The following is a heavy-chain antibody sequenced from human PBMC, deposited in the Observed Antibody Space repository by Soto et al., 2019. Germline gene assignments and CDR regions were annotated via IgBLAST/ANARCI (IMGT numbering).Heavy chain of an antibody. CDR1: GGSISSYD. Sequence: PSETLSLTCTVSGGSISSYDGSWIRQPPGKGLEWIGYIYYSGSTNYNPSLKSRVTISVDTSKNQFSLKLSSVTAADTAVYYCARHKYCSSTSCYDGYYYYYYMDVWGKGTTVTVSS. V-gene: IGHV4-59*08. CDR2: IYYSGST. CDR3: ARHKYCSSTSCYDGYYYYYYMDV. D-gene: IGHD2-2*01. J-gene: IGHJ6*03.